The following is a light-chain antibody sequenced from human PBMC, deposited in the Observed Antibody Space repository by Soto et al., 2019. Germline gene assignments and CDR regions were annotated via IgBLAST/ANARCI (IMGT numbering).Light chain of an antibody. V-gene: IGLV2-8*01. CDR1: SSDVGGYNY. CDR3: SSYAGSNNLYV. Sequence: ALTQPPSASGSPGQSVTISCTGTSSDVGGYNYVSWYQQHPGKAPKLMIYEVSKRPSGVPDRFSGSKSGNTASLTVSGLQAEDEADYYCSSYAGSNNLYVFGTGTKLTVL. J-gene: IGLJ1*01. CDR2: EVS.